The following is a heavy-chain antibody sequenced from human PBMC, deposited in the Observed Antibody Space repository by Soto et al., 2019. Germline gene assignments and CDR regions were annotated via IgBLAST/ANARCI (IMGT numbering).Heavy chain of an antibody. V-gene: IGHV4-39*01. CDR3: ARLDSSKYPRAGQDLDL. CDR1: GGSISSVDYY. J-gene: IGHJ5*02. D-gene: IGHD4-4*01. Sequence: QVQLQESGPGLVRPSETLSLTCTVSGGSISSVDYYWVWIRQPPGKGLEWIGNIYYTGSTCYNSSVKSRVPLSVDRSKDPFLLEVGSLAPRDTARYYCARLDSSKYPRAGQDLDLWGQGTLVTVSS. CDR2: IYYTGST.